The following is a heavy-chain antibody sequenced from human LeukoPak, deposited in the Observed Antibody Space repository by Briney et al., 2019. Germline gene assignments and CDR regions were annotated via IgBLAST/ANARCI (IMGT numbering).Heavy chain of an antibody. CDR2: IYYSGST. Sequence: SETLSLTCSVSGGSINSRDYYWTWIRQPPGKGLEWIGYIYYSGSTYFNPSLKSRLTMSLDTSKKQFSLSLTSVTAADTAVYFCARGFDYGGSPLAHASLDIWGQGTMVTVSS. D-gene: IGHD4-23*01. CDR3: ARGFDYGGSPLAHASLDI. V-gene: IGHV4-30-4*08. CDR1: GGSINSRDYY. J-gene: IGHJ3*02.